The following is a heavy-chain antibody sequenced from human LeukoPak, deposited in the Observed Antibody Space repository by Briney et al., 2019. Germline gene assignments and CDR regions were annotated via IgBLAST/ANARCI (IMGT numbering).Heavy chain of an antibody. CDR3: AGTLRDGYNKGGFDY. V-gene: IGHV4-38-2*01. CDR1: GYSISSGYY. Sequence: SETLSLTCAVSGYSISSGYYWGWIRQPLGKGLEWIGSIYHSGSTYYNPSLKSRVTISVDTSKNQFSLKLSSVTAADTAVYYCAGTLRDGYNKGGFDYWGQGTLVTVSS. J-gene: IGHJ4*02. D-gene: IGHD5-24*01. CDR2: IYHSGST.